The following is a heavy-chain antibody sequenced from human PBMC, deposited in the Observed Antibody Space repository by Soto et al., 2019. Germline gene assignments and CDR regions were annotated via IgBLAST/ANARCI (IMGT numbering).Heavy chain of an antibody. J-gene: IGHJ6*02. CDR3: ARESDSSSSRYYYGMGV. Sequence: KVSCKASGVTFSSYAISWVRRAPGQGLEWMGGIIPIFGTANYAQKFQGRVTITADESTSTAYMELSSLRSEDTAVYYCARESDSSSSRYYYGMGVWGQGTTVTVSS. CDR2: IIPIFGTA. D-gene: IGHD6-6*01. CDR1: GVTFSSYA. V-gene: IGHV1-69*01.